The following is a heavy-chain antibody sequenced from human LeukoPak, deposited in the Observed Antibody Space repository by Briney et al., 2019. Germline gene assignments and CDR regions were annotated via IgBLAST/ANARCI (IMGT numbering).Heavy chain of an antibody. J-gene: IGHJ4*02. D-gene: IGHD6-6*01. CDR1: GFTFSSYG. V-gene: IGHV3-21*01. CDR2: ISSSSSYI. CDR3: ARVYSSSSLGLRY. Sequence: GGSLRLSCAASGFTFSSYGMHWVRQAPGKGLEWVSSISSSSSYIYYADSVKGRFTISRDNAKNSLYLQMNSLRAEDTAVYYCARVYSSSSLGLRYWGQGTLVTVSS.